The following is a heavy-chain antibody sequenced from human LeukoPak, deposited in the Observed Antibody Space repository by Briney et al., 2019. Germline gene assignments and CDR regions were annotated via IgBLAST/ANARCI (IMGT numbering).Heavy chain of an antibody. V-gene: IGHV3-11*04. CDR1: GFTFSDYY. J-gene: IGHJ4*02. CDR2: ISSSGSTI. CDR3: AGARRGYSGYDPFDY. Sequence: GGSLRLSCAASGFTFSDYYMSWIRQAPGKGLEWVSYISSSGSTIYYADSVKGRFTISRDNAKNSLYLQMNSLRAEDTAVYYCAGARRGYSGYDPFDYWGQGTLVTVSS. D-gene: IGHD5-12*01.